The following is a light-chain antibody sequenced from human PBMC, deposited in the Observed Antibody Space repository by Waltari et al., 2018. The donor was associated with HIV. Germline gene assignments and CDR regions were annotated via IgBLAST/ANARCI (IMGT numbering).Light chain of an antibody. V-gene: IGLV4-69*02. Sequence: LVVTQSPSASASLGASVTLTCTLSSGRNSYAIAWHQQQPEKGPRYLMRLNSYGRHTKGAGIPDRCSGSSSGAERYLTISSLQSEDEADYCCQTWGPGIEVFGGGTKLTVL. CDR1: SGRNSYA. CDR2: LNSYGRH. J-gene: IGLJ3*02. CDR3: QTWGPGIEV.